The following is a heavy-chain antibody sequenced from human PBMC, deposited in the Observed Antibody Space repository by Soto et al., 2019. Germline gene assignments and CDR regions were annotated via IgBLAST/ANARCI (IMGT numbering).Heavy chain of an antibody. CDR3: AREVQVHTPAFVY. CDR1: GGTVNTYA. D-gene: IGHD3-10*01. CDR2: ISPMFGAA. Sequence: QVQLVQSGAEMKKPGSSVKVSCQSSGGTVNTYAMNWVRQAPGQGPEWMGDISPMFGAANYAPKFQGRVTITADESTGTSYMQLSSLTSVDTALYFCAREVQVHTPAFVYWGQGTLVTVSS. V-gene: IGHV1-69*19. J-gene: IGHJ4*02.